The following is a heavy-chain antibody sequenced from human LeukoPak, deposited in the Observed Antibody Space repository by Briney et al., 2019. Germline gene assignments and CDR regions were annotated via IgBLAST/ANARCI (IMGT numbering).Heavy chain of an antibody. CDR2: IIPMFDTV. J-gene: IGHJ4*02. CDR1: GGTFSSYA. V-gene: IGHV1-69*06. Sequence: GASVKVSCKASGGTFSSYALSWVRQAPGRGLEWMGRIIPMFDTVDYTQTFQGRVVFTADKSTGTAFMELSSLRSEDTATYYCVRDYDSGGPQKNYFDFWGQGTLVTVSS. CDR3: VRDYDSGGPQKNYFDF. D-gene: IGHD3-22*01.